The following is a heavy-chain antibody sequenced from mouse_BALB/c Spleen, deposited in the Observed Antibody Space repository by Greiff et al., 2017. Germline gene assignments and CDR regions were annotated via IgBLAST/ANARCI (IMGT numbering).Heavy chain of an antibody. J-gene: IGHJ2*01. CDR3: ARLAYYGNYISYFDY. CDR1: GFTFSSYT. CDR2: ISNGGGST. V-gene: IGHV5-12-2*01. D-gene: IGHD2-10*01. Sequence: EVKLVESGGGLVQPGGSLKLSCAASGFTFSSYTMSWVRQTPEKRLEWVAYISNGGGSTYYPDTVKGRFTISRDNAKNTLYLQMSSLKSEDTAMYYCARLAYYGNYISYFDYWGQGTTLTVSS.